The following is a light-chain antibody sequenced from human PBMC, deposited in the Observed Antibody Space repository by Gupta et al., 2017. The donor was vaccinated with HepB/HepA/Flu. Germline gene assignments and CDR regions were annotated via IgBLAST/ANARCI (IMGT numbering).Light chain of an antibody. Sequence: DIQMTQSPSSLSASVGDRVIITCQASHDISNSLNWYQQKPGEAPKLLIYETSKLDIGVPSRFSGSSSGTEFTFTINSLQPEDFATYYCQQEDNVPRTFGRGTKLEIK. CDR3: QQEDNVPRT. V-gene: IGKV1-33*01. CDR1: HDISNS. CDR2: ETS. J-gene: IGKJ2*01.